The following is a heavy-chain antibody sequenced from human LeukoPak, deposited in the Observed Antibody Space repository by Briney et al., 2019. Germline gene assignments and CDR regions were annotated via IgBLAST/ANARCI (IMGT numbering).Heavy chain of an antibody. CDR1: GLTVSANF. CDR3: ARDRRYCSGDNCYSGVDY. V-gene: IGHV3-53*01. D-gene: IGHD2-15*01. Sequence: HPGGSLRLSCVASGLTVSANFMTWVRQAPGEGLDWVSVMYSGGYTYYADSVKGRFTISRGNSKNTVYLQMNSLRVEDSAVYYCARDRRYCSGDNCYSGVDYWGQGTRVIVSS. CDR2: MYSGGYT. J-gene: IGHJ4*02.